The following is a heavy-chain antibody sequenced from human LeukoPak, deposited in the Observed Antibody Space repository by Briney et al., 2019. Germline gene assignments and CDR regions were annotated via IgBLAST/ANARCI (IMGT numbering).Heavy chain of an antibody. V-gene: IGHV3-30-3*01. J-gene: IGHJ4*02. CDR1: GFTFSSYA. CDR2: ISYDGSNK. D-gene: IGHD1-14*01. Sequence: PGGSLRLSCAASGFTFSSYAMSWVRQAPGKGLEWVAVISYDGSNKYYADSVKGRFTISRDNSKNTLYLQMNSLRAEDTAVYYCARRGDRFDYWGQGTLVTVSS. CDR3: ARRGDRFDY.